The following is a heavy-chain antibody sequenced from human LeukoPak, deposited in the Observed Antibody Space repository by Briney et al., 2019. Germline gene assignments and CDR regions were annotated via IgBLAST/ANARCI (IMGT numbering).Heavy chain of an antibody. CDR2: INPNSGGT. J-gene: IGHJ5*02. D-gene: IGHD2-2*02. V-gene: IGHV1-2*02. CDR3: AREREDGEYCSSTSCYTANNWFDP. CDR1: GYTFTGYY. Sequence: ASVKVSCKASGYTFTGYYMHWVRQAPGQGLEWMGWINPNSGGTNYAQKFQGRVTMTRDTSISTAYMELSRLRSDDTAVYYCAREREDGEYCSSTSCYTANNWFDPWGQGTLVTVSS.